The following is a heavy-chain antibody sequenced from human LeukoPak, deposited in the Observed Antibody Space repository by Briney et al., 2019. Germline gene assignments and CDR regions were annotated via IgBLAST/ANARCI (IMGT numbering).Heavy chain of an antibody. CDR3: ARGRSSTSCQIGSALVY. V-gene: IGHV4-59*01. CDR1: GGSISSYY. Sequence: SETLSLTGTVSGGSISSYYWSWIRQPPGKGLEWIGYIYYSGSTNYNPSLKSRVTISVDTSKNQFSLKLSSVTAADTAVYYCARGRSSTSCQIGSALVYWGQGTLVTVSS. CDR2: IYYSGST. J-gene: IGHJ4*02. D-gene: IGHD2-2*01.